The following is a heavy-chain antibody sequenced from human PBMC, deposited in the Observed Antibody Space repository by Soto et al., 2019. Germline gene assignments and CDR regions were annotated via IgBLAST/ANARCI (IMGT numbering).Heavy chain of an antibody. Sequence: SETLSLTCTVSGDSISSSSYYWGWIRQPPGKGLEWIGNISYSGSTYYNPSLKSRVTISVDTSKNQFSLKLSSVTAADTAVYYCARVRKGAYYYYMDVWGKGTTVTVSS. D-gene: IGHD3-16*01. V-gene: IGHV4-39*07. CDR2: ISYSGST. J-gene: IGHJ6*03. CDR1: GDSISSSSYY. CDR3: ARVRKGAYYYYMDV.